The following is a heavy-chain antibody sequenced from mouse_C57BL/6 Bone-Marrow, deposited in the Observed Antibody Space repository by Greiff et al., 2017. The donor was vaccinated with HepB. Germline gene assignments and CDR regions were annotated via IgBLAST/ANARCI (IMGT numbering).Heavy chain of an antibody. J-gene: IGHJ3*01. V-gene: IGHV8-8*01. Sequence: QVTLKESGPGILQPSQTLSLTCSFSGFSLSTFGLGVGWIRQPSGKGLEWLAHIWWDDDKYYNPALKSRLTISKDTSKNQVFLKIANVDTADTATYYCALYYYGSSWFAYWGQGTLVTVSA. D-gene: IGHD1-1*01. CDR1: GFSLSTFGLG. CDR3: ALYYYGSSWFAY. CDR2: IWWDDDK.